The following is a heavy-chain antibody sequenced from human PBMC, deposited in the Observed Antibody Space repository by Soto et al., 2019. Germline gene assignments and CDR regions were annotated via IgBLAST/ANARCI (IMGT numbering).Heavy chain of an antibody. V-gene: IGHV3-9*01. Sequence: GGSLRLSCAASGFTFDDYAMHWVRQAPGKGPEWVSGISWNSGSIGYADSVKGRFTISRDNAKNSLYLQMNSLRAEDTALYYCAKDQTTVTTRGGNYYYYYYMDVWGKGTTVTVSS. CDR1: GFTFDDYA. D-gene: IGHD4-4*01. CDR2: ISWNSGSI. J-gene: IGHJ6*03. CDR3: AKDQTTVTTRGGNYYYYYYMDV.